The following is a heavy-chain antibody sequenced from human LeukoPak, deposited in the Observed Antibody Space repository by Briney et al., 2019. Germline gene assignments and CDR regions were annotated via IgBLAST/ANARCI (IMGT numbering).Heavy chain of an antibody. J-gene: IGHJ6*03. CDR1: GFTFSSYS. CDR2: ISSSSSYI. V-gene: IGHV3-21*01. Sequence: PGESLRLSCAASGFTFSSYSMNWVRQAPGKGLEWVSSISSSSSYIYYADSVKGRFTISRDNAKNSLYLQMNSLRAEDTAVYYCARDAFYYYYMDVWGKGTTVTISS. CDR3: ARDAFYYYYMDV.